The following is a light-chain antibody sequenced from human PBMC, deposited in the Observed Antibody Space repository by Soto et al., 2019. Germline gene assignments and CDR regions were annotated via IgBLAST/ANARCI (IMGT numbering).Light chain of an antibody. CDR3: QSYDSSLSGYV. Sequence: QSVLTQPPSVSGAPGQRVTISCTGRSSNIGAGYDVHWYQQLPGTAPKLLIYGNSNRPSGVPDRFSGSKSGTSASLAITGLQAENEADYDCQSYDSSLSGYVFGTGTKLTV. J-gene: IGLJ1*01. CDR1: SSNIGAGYD. CDR2: GNS. V-gene: IGLV1-40*01.